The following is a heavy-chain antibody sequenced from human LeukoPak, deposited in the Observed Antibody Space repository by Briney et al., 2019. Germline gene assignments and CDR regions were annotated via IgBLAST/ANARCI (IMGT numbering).Heavy chain of an antibody. CDR2: ISYDGSNK. V-gene: IGHV3-30*04. Sequence: GGSLRLSCAASGFTFSSYAMHWVRQAPGKGREWVAVISYDGSNKYYADSVKGRFTISRDNSKNTLYLQMNSLRAEDTAVYYCARELGYCSSTSCRYYFDYWGQGTLVTVSS. J-gene: IGHJ4*02. D-gene: IGHD2-2*01. CDR1: GFTFSSYA. CDR3: ARELGYCSSTSCRYYFDY.